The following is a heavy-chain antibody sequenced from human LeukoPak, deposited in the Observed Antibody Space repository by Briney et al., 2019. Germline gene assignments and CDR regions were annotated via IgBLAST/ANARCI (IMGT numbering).Heavy chain of an antibody. Sequence: PGGSLRLSCAASGFTVGTNSMSWVRQAPGKGLEWVSVISGSGGTTHYADSVKGRFTISRDNSKNTVDLQMNSLRADDTAVYYCVKESGYFDYWGQGTLVTVSS. J-gene: IGHJ4*02. CDR3: VKESGYFDY. CDR2: ISGSGGTT. D-gene: IGHD2-15*01. CDR1: GFTVGTNS. V-gene: IGHV3-23*01.